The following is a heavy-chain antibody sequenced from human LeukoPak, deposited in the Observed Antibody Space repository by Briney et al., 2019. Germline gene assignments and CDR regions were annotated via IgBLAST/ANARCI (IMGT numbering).Heavy chain of an antibody. Sequence: HPGGSLRLSCAASGFTFSSYAKHWVRQAPGKGPEYVSAISSNGGSTYYANSVKGRFTISRDNSKNTLYLQMGSLRAEDMAVYYCARDGGQYYDILTGPDYWGQGTLVTVSS. J-gene: IGHJ4*02. CDR2: ISSNGGST. V-gene: IGHV3-64*01. CDR3: ARDGGQYYDILTGPDY. D-gene: IGHD3-9*01. CDR1: GFTFSSYA.